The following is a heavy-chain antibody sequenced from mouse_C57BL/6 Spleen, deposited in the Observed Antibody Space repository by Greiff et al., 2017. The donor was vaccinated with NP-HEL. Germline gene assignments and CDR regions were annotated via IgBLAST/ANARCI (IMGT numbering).Heavy chain of an antibody. D-gene: IGHD1-1*01. CDR1: GFSLTSYG. CDR3: AKSRGSSSYAMDY. CDR2: IWRGGST. J-gene: IGHJ4*01. V-gene: IGHV2-5*01. Sequence: VQLVESGPGLVQPSQSLSITCTVSGFSLTSYGVHWVRQSPGKGLEWLGVIWRGGSTDYNAAFMSRLSITKDNSKSQVFFKMNSLQADDTAIYYCAKSRGSSSYAMDYWGQGTSVTVSS.